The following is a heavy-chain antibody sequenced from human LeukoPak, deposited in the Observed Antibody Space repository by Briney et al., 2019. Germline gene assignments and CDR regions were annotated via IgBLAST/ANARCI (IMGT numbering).Heavy chain of an antibody. CDR1: GGSISSSSYY. V-gene: IGHV4-39*07. CDR3: ARNRDGYNSFDY. D-gene: IGHD5-24*01. Sequence: ETLSLTCTVSGGSISSSSYYWGWIRQPPGKGLEWIGSIYYSGSTYYNPSLKSRVTISVDTSKNHFSLKLSSVTAADTAVYYCARNRDGYNSFDYWGQGTLVTVSS. CDR2: IYYSGST. J-gene: IGHJ4*02.